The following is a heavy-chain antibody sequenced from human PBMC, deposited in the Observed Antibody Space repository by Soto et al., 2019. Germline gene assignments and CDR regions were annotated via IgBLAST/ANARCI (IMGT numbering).Heavy chain of an antibody. Sequence: QVQLVESGGGVVQPGRFLRLSCAASGFTFSSYAMHWVRQAPGKGLEWVAVISYDGSNKYYADSVKGRFTISRDNSKNTLYLQMNSLRAEDTAVYYCARDGPYSYGTFDYWGQGTLVTVSS. J-gene: IGHJ4*02. CDR3: ARDGPYSYGTFDY. CDR1: GFTFSSYA. V-gene: IGHV3-30-3*01. D-gene: IGHD5-18*01. CDR2: ISYDGSNK.